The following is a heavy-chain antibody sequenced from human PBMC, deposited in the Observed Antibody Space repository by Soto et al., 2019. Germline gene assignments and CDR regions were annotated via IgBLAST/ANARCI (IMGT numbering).Heavy chain of an antibody. Sequence: PSETLSLTCSVSGGSISSSSYFWGWIRQPPGKGLEWIGSIYYSGSTYYNPSLKSRVTVSVDTSKNQFSLKLSSVTAADTAVYYCARHPSDFWFDPWGQGTLVTGS. CDR2: IYYSGST. CDR3: ARHPSDFWFDP. J-gene: IGHJ5*02. D-gene: IGHD2-21*02. V-gene: IGHV4-39*01. CDR1: GGSISSSSYF.